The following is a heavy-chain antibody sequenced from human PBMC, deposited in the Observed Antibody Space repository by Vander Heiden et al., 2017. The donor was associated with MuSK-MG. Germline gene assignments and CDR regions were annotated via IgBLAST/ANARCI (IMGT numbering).Heavy chain of an antibody. J-gene: IGHJ6*02. D-gene: IGHD3-22*01. V-gene: IGHV4-39*01. CDR3: ARSAADHSGYNYYYGMDV. CDR1: GGSVRSVSTVNYY. Sequence: QLQLQESGPGLVKPSQTLSPICTVPGGSVRSVSTVNYYWGWIRQSPGKGLEWIGTIDYSGRTYYNPSLKRRVTMSVDTSKNQVSLKLSSVTATDTALYYCARSAADHSGYNYYYGMDVWDQGTTVTVSS. CDR2: IDYSGRT.